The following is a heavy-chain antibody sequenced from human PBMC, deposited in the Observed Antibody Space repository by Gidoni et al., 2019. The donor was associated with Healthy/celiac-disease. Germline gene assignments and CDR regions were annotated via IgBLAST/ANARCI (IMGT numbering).Heavy chain of an antibody. CDR3: ARQFGDY. Sequence: QLQLQESGPGLVKPSETLSLTCPVSGGSISSSSYYWAWIRQPPGKGLEWIGSIYYSGSTYYNPSLKSRVTISVDTSKNQFSLKLSSVTAADTAVYYCARQFGDYWGQGTLVTVSS. V-gene: IGHV4-39*01. CDR2: IYYSGST. D-gene: IGHD3-16*01. J-gene: IGHJ4*02. CDR1: GGSISSSSYY.